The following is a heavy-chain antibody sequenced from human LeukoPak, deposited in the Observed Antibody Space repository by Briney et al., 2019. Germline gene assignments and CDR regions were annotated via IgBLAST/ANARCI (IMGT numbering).Heavy chain of an antibody. CDR1: GFTFSDYY. CDR2: ISSSGSTI. Sequence: GGSLRLSCAASGFTFSDYYMSWIRQAPGKGLEWVSYISSSGSTIYYADSVKGQFTISRDNAKNSLYLQMNSLRAEDTAVYYCARDIVRSYQLLSVFDYWGQGTLVTVSS. CDR3: ARDIVRSYQLLSVFDY. V-gene: IGHV3-11*01. J-gene: IGHJ4*02. D-gene: IGHD2-2*01.